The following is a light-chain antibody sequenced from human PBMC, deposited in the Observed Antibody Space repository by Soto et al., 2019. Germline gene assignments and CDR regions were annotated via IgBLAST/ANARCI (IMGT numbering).Light chain of an antibody. CDR2: AYS. CDR1: SSNIVSNT. J-gene: IGLJ1*01. CDR3: AAWDDSLNAYV. V-gene: IGLV1-44*01. Sequence: VLTQPPSASGTPGQRVTISCSGSSSNIVSNTVNWYQHLPGAAPKLLMYAYSQRPSGIPDRFSGSKSGASASLAISGLQSEDEADYYCAAWDDSLNAYVFGTGTKVTVL.